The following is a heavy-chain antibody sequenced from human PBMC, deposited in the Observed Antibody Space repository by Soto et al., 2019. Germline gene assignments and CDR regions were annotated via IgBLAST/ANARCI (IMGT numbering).Heavy chain of an antibody. Sequence: SGPTLVNPTHTLTLTCTFSGFSLSTSGVGVGWIRQPPGKALEWLALIYWDDDKRYSPSLQSRLTITKDTSKNQVVLTMTNMDPVDTATYYCAHYTGPLAYCGGDCYSGHYFDYWGKGTLVTVSS. V-gene: IGHV2-5*02. CDR3: AHYTGPLAYCGGDCYSGHYFDY. D-gene: IGHD2-21*02. J-gene: IGHJ4*02. CDR2: IYWDDDK. CDR1: GFSLSTSGVG.